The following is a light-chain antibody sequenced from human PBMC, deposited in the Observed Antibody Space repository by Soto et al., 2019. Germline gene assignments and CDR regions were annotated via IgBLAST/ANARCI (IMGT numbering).Light chain of an antibody. CDR1: QSINAW. CDR3: QHYNIYSPWT. J-gene: IGKJ1*01. V-gene: IGKV1-5*01. CDR2: DAS. Sequence: IQMTQSPSTLSASVGDRVTLTCRASQSINAWLAWYQQKPGKAPKLLIYDASSLQSGVPSRFSGSGSGTEFTLTTSGLQPDDFATYYCQHYNIYSPWTFGQGTKVDIK.